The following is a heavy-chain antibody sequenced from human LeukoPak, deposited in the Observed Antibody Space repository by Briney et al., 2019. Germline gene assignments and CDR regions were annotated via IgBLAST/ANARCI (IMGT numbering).Heavy chain of an antibody. J-gene: IGHJ4*02. Sequence: PSETLSLTCTVSGDSLSNYYWSWIRQPPGKGLEWIGNIYYSGNTNYNPSLKSRVTISVDTSKNQFSLKLTSVTAADTAIYYCARPARYCSGGSCWDSWGQGTLVTVSS. V-gene: IGHV4-59*01. CDR1: GDSLSNYY. CDR3: ARPARYCSGGSCWDS. D-gene: IGHD2-15*01. CDR2: IYYSGNT.